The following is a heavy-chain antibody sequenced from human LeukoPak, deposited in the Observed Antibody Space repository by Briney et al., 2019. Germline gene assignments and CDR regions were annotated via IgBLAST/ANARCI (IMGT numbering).Heavy chain of an antibody. CDR3: ARDDLLYSVHYGMDV. CDR2: IYNSGNI. Sequence: SETLSLSCIVSGGSISSYYWSWIRLSAGKGLEWIGRIYNSGNINYNPSLKSRVTMSVDTSKNQVSLRLSSVTAADTAVYYCARDDLLYSVHYGMDVWGQETTVTVSS. V-gene: IGHV4-4*07. CDR1: GGSISSYY. D-gene: IGHD3-10*02. J-gene: IGHJ6*02.